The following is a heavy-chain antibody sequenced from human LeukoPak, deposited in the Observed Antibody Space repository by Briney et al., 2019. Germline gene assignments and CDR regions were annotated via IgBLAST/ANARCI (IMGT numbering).Heavy chain of an antibody. CDR2: IYYSGST. Sequence: SETLSLTCTVSGGSISSYYWSWIRQPPGKGLEWIGYIYYSGSTNYNTSLKSRVTISVDTSKNQFSLKLSSVTAADTAVYYCARHVVAVAGTWFDPWGQGTLVTVSS. J-gene: IGHJ5*02. CDR1: GGSISSYY. CDR3: ARHVVAVAGTWFDP. V-gene: IGHV4-59*08. D-gene: IGHD6-19*01.